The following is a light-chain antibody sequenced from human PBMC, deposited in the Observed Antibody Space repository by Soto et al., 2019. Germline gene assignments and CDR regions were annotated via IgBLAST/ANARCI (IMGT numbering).Light chain of an antibody. V-gene: IGKV1-5*01. J-gene: IGKJ1*01. CDR2: DAS. CDR3: QQYNILST. CDR1: QSIRYW. Sequence: DIQMTQSPSTLSASVGYRVTMTCRASQSIRYWVAWYQHKPGKAPKLLIYDASTLESGVPTRFSGSGSGTEFTLTISSLHPDDFATYYCQQYNILSTFGQGTKVDIK.